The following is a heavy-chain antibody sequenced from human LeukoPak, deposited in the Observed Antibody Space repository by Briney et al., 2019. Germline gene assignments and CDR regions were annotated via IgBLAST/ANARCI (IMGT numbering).Heavy chain of an antibody. J-gene: IGHJ4*02. CDR3: ARDPSNTSGHNARFDY. CDR1: GYTFTRYG. Sequence: ASVKVSCKTSGYTFTRYGISWLRQAPGQGLEWMGWISCYNGDTHYAQSYQGRLTMTTDASTSTAYMELRSLRSDDTADYYCARDPSNTSGHNARFDYWGQGTLVTVSP. D-gene: IGHD2-15*01. V-gene: IGHV1-18*01. CDR2: ISCYNGDT.